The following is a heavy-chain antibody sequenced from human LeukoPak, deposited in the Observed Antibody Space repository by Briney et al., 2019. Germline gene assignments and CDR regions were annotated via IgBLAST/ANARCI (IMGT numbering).Heavy chain of an antibody. V-gene: IGHV7-4-1*02. J-gene: IGHJ4*02. D-gene: IGHD3-22*01. CDR3: ARGDYETHGYQTR. CDR1: GYIFTSYV. Sequence: ASVKVSCKASGYIFTSYVLHWVRQAPGQGLEWMGWINTNTGNPTYAQGFTGRFVFSLDTSVSTAYLQISSLKADATAMYYCARGDYETHGYQTRWGQGTLVTVSS. CDR2: INTNTGNP.